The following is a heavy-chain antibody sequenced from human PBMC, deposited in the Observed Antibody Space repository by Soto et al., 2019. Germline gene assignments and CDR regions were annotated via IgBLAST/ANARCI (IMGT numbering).Heavy chain of an antibody. Sequence: VGSLRLSCASSVCTFSSYAMSWVRHAPGKWLEWVSAISGSGGSTYYADSVKGRFTISRDNSKNTLYLQMNSLRAEDTAVYYCEFGRPYCSSTSCYKGAVAGNFNYFEYWGQGTLFIVSS. D-gene: IGHD2-2*02. V-gene: IGHV3-23*01. CDR1: VCTFSSYA. CDR2: ISGSGGST. J-gene: IGHJ4*02. CDR3: EFGRPYCSSTSCYKGAVAGNFNYFEY.